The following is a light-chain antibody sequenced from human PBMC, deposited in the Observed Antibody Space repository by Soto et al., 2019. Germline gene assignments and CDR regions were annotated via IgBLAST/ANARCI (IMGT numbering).Light chain of an antibody. CDR1: QSVSSNY. Sequence: EIVLTQSPGTLSLSPGEGATLSCRASQSVSSNYLAWYQQKPGQAPRLLIYSASSRATGIPDRFSGSGSGTDFTLTISRLEPEDFAVYYCQRYGGFGQGTKVDIK. CDR3: QRYGG. CDR2: SAS. J-gene: IGKJ1*01. V-gene: IGKV3-20*01.